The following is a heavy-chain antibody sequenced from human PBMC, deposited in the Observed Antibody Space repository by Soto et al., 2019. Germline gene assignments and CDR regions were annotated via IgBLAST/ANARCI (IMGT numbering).Heavy chain of an antibody. CDR1: AFTFSSYW. CDR2: IKQDGSEK. CDR3: ARDLFEAARRGEYAFDI. J-gene: IGHJ3*02. D-gene: IGHD3-16*01. V-gene: IGHV3-7*03. Sequence: GSLRLSCAASAFTFSSYWMSWVRQAPGKGLEWVANIKQDGSEKYYVDSVKGRFTISRDNAKNSLYLQMNSLRAEDTAVYYCARDLFEAARRGEYAFDIWGQGTMGTVSS.